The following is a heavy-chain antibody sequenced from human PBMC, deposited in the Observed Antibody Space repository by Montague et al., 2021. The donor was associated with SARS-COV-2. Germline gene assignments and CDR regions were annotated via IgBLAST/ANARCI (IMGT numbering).Heavy chain of an antibody. CDR3: VRVGVSNWYSFFDY. Sequence: SETLSLTCTVSGGSISSYYWSWIRQPPGKGLEWIGYIFNSGSTNYNPSLKSRVTISVDTSKNQLSLRLRSVTAADTAVYYCVRVGVSNWYSFFDYCGQGTLVTVSS. CDR1: GGSISSYY. CDR2: IFNSGST. V-gene: IGHV4-59*01. D-gene: IGHD6-13*01. J-gene: IGHJ4*02.